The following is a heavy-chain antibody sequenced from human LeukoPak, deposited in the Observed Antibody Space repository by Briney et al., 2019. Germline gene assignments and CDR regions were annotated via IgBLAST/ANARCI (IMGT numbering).Heavy chain of an antibody. CDR2: SSHSGSI. Sequence: SETLSLTCTVSGYSISSGYYWGCIRQPPGRGLEWIVSSSHSGSIYYTPSVKSRFTISIDTSKNKFSLKVNCVTAADTAVYFCSRQDTAMVKGWFDPWGQGTLVTVSS. V-gene: IGHV4-38-2*02. CDR1: GYSISSGYY. CDR3: SRQDTAMVKGWFDP. J-gene: IGHJ5*02. D-gene: IGHD5-18*01.